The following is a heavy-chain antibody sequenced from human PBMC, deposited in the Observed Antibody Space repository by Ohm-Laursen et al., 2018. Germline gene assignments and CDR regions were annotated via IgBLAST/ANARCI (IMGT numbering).Heavy chain of an antibody. J-gene: IGHJ4*02. CDR1: GFTFDDYA. CDR2: ISWNSGSI. V-gene: IGHV3-9*01. Sequence: SLRLSCAASGFTFDDYAMHWVRQAPGKGLEWVSGISWNSGSIGYADSVKGRFTISRDNAKNSLYLQMNSLRAEDTALYYCAKGGSSSWSELDYWGQGTLVTVSS. D-gene: IGHD6-13*01. CDR3: AKGGSSSWSELDY.